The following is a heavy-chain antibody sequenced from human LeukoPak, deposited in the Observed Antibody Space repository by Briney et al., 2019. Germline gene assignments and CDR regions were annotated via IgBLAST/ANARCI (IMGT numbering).Heavy chain of an antibody. D-gene: IGHD3-9*01. Sequence: GGSLRLSCEVSGFTFTSYWMSWVRQAPGKGLEWVANINEDGSHKYHADSVKGRLTISRDNSKNTLYLQMNSLRAEDTAKYYCTKDYCGKFCSAVWGQGTTVTVSS. V-gene: IGHV3-7*03. CDR3: TKDYCGKFCSAV. J-gene: IGHJ6*02. CDR2: INEDGSHK. CDR1: GFTFTSYW.